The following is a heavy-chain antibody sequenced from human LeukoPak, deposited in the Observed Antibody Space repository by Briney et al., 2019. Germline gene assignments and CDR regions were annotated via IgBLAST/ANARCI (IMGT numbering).Heavy chain of an antibody. V-gene: IGHV3-48*02. CDR2: ISSSGSTV. Sequence: GGSLRLSCAASAFTFSTYNMNWVRQAPGKGLEWVSYISSSGSTVYYADSVKGRFTISRDNAKNSLYMQMESLRDEDTAIYYCARDTLEYSNSPDALDIWGQGTMVTVSS. CDR1: AFTFSTYN. CDR3: ARDTLEYSNSPDALDI. D-gene: IGHD4-23*01. J-gene: IGHJ3*02.